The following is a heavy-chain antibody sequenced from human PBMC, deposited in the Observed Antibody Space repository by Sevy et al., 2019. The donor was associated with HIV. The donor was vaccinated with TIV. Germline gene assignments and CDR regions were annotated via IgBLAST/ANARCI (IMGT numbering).Heavy chain of an antibody. CDR2: ISYDGSNK. J-gene: IGHJ6*02. D-gene: IGHD4-17*01. CDR1: GFAFSNYYA. V-gene: IGHV3-30-3*01. CDR3: ARPRANYVDHYFFYAMDV. Sequence: GGSLRLSCAASGFAFSNYYAMHWVRQAPGKGLEGVALISYDGSNKYYADSVKGRFTISRDNFKNTLYLQMNSLTTEDTAVYYWARPRANYVDHYFFYAMDVWGQGTTVTVSS.